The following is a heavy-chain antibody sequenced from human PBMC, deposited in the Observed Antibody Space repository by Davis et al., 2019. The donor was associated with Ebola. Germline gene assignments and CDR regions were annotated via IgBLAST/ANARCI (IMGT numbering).Heavy chain of an antibody. J-gene: IGHJ5*02. Sequence: ASVKVSCKASGYTFTSYYMHWVRQAPGQGLEWIGRINAYNGHTNYAQKFQGRVTVSTDTSTSTAYMELRSLRSDDTALYYCARDATTVTTIWFDPWGQGTLVTVSS. V-gene: IGHV1-18*04. CDR3: ARDATTVTTIWFDP. CDR2: INAYNGHT. CDR1: GYTFTSYY. D-gene: IGHD4-17*01.